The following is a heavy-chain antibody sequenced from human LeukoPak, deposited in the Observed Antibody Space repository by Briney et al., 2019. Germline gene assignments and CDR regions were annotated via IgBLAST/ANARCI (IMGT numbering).Heavy chain of an antibody. J-gene: IGHJ2*01. CDR1: GFTFSSYA. CDR3: ARDPENVSGSHSHFDL. D-gene: IGHD1-26*01. Sequence: GGSLRLSCAASGFTFSSYAMTWIRQAPGKGLEWVSSSSTSSSYIYYADSVKGRFTISRDNAKNSLYLQMNSLRAEDTAVYYCARDPENVSGSHSHFDLWGRGTLVTVSS. CDR2: SSTSSSYI. V-gene: IGHV3-21*01.